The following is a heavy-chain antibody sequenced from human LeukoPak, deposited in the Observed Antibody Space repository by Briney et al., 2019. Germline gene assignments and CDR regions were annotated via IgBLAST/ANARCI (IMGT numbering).Heavy chain of an antibody. Sequence: PGGSLRLSCAASGFTFSSYGMHWVRQAPAQGLEWVAFIRYDGTNEYYADSVKGRFTISRDNSKNTLHLQMNSLRPEDTAVYYCARDGRGSSNDFDYWGQGTLVTVSS. CDR2: IRYDGTNE. D-gene: IGHD1-26*01. J-gene: IGHJ4*02. CDR3: ARDGRGSSNDFDY. CDR1: GFTFSSYG. V-gene: IGHV3-30*02.